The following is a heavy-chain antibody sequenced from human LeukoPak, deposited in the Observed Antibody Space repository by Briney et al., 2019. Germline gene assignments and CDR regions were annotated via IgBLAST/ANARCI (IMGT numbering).Heavy chain of an antibody. Sequence: ASVSVSCTPSVYSLTVYYIHWVRQAPGQGLEWVAWISPHSGETNSTHKFQGRVALTRDTSINTAYMELTSLTSDDTAVYYCARERDYYGRDDYYVDDFDYWGQGALVTVSS. V-gene: IGHV1-2*02. CDR2: ISPHSGET. J-gene: IGHJ4*02. D-gene: IGHD3-22*01. CDR3: ARERDYYGRDDYYVDDFDY. CDR1: VYSLTVYY.